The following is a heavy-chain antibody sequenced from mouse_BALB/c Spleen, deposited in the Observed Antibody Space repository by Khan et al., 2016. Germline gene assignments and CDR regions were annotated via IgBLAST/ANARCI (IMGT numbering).Heavy chain of an antibody. D-gene: IGHD1-1*01. CDR1: GYTFTSYW. Sequence: QVQLQQSGAELVKAGASVKMSCKASGYTFTSYWMHWVKQRLGQGLEWFAETNPTNGRTYYNEKFKSKATLTVDKSSSTAYMLLSSPTFEDSAVYYCARIKEIVATYFDYWGQGTTLTVSS. CDR3: ARIKEIVATYFDY. CDR2: TNPTNGRT. J-gene: IGHJ2*01. V-gene: IGHV1S81*02.